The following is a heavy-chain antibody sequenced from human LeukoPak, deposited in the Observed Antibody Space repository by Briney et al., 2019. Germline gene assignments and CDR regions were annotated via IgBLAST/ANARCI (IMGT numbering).Heavy chain of an antibody. CDR2: IYSSGRT. CDR3: ARQTGSGLFILP. V-gene: IGHV4-61*09. J-gene: IGHJ4*02. D-gene: IGHD3/OR15-3a*01. Sequence: SETLSLTCTVSGGSISSGSYYWSWIRQPAGKGLEWIGHIYSSGRTNYSPSLKSRVTMSVDTSTNQISLNLSSVTAADTAVYFCARQTGSGLFILPGGQGALVTVSS. CDR1: GGSISSGSYY.